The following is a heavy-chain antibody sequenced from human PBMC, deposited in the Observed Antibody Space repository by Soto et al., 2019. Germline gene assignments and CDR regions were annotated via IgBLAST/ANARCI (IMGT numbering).Heavy chain of an antibody. D-gene: IGHD6-19*01. CDR1: GFTFSSYG. V-gene: IGHV3-74*01. J-gene: IGHJ4*02. CDR3: ARPNDAAGPPIY. CDR2: INSDGSGT. Sequence: PGGSLRLSCAASGFTFSSYGMHWVRQAPGKGLVWVSRINSDGSGTSYADSVKGRFTISRDNAKNTLYVQMNSLRAEDTAVYYCARPNDAAGPPIYWGQGTLVTVSS.